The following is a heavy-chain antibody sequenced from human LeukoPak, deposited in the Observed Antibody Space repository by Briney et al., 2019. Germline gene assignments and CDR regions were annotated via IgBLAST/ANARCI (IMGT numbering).Heavy chain of an antibody. V-gene: IGHV3-48*03. CDR1: GFTLGGYE. Sequence: GGSLRLPCAASGFTLGGYEMNWVRQAPGKGLEWLSYISDTGSTTYYTDSVKGRFTISRDNAKNSLYLQMNSLRAEDTAIYYCARGRRDLGSQWSDAFDVWGQGTMVTVSS. D-gene: IGHD2-15*01. CDR3: ARGRRDLGSQWSDAFDV. CDR2: ISDTGSTT. J-gene: IGHJ3*01.